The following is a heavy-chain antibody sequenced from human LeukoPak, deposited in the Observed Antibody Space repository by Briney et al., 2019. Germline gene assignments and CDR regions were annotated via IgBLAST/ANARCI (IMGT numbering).Heavy chain of an antibody. CDR3: ARASLTGYVPLYYFDY. CDR2: ISSSGSTI. CDR1: GFTFSSYE. J-gene: IGHJ4*02. D-gene: IGHD3-9*01. Sequence: GGSLRLSCAASGFTFSSYEMNWVRQAPGKGLEWVSYISSSGSTIYYADSVKGRFTISRDNAKNSLYLQMNSLRAEDTAVYYCARASLTGYVPLYYFDYWGQGTLVTVSS. V-gene: IGHV3-48*03.